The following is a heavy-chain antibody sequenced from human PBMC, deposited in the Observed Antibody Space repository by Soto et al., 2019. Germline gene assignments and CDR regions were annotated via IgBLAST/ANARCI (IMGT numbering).Heavy chain of an antibody. D-gene: IGHD2-2*02. V-gene: IGHV3-11*01. CDR2: ISNSGSTI. CDR1: GFVFSDYY. Sequence: QVQLVESGGGLVKPGGSLRLSCAASGFVFSDYYMNWIRQAPGKGLEWISYISNSGSTIYYADSVKGRFTISRDNVKNSVSLEMNSLRAEDTAVYYCARLRAAVIYYYYGMNVWGQGTTVTVSS. J-gene: IGHJ6*02. CDR3: ARLRAAVIYYYYGMNV.